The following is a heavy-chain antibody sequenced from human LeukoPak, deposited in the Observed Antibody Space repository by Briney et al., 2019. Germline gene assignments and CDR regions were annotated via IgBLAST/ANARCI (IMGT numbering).Heavy chain of an antibody. D-gene: IGHD3-22*01. CDR2: ISYDGSNK. V-gene: IGHV3-30-3*01. CDR3: ARPYYYDSSGYSFDY. J-gene: IGHJ4*02. CDR1: GFTFSSYA. Sequence: GRSLRLSCAASGFTFSSYAMHWVRQAPSKGLEWVAVISYDGSNKYYADSVKGRFTISRDNSKNTLYLQMNSLRAEDTAVYYCARPYYYDSSGYSFDYWGQGTLVTVSS.